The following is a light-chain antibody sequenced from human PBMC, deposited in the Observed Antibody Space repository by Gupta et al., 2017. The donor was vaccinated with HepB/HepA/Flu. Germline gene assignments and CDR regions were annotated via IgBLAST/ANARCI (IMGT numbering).Light chain of an antibody. Sequence: QSVLTQPPSVSGTPGQRVVIPCSGSSSNLGTNFVYWYQHLPGAAPRPLIYRSNQRPSGVPERFSGSKSGTSASLAIGGLRSEDEADYYCVAWDDTLVGWLFGGGTRLTVL. CDR2: RSN. CDR3: VAWDDTLVGWL. V-gene: IGLV1-47*01. J-gene: IGLJ3*02. CDR1: SSNLGTNF.